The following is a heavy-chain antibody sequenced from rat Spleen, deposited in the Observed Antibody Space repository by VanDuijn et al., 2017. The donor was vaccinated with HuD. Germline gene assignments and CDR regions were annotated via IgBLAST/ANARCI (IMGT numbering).Heavy chain of an antibody. Sequence: EVQLVESGGGLVQPGRSLKLSCVASGFTLNDYWMTWIRQAPGKGLEWIASITNIAGGTYYADSVKGRFTISRDDAKSTLSLQMNGLRSEDTATYYFTRGGNYDFDYWGQGVMVTVSS. CDR3: TRGGNYDFDY. CDR1: GFTLNDYW. J-gene: IGHJ2*01. V-gene: IGHV5-31*01. CDR2: ITNIAGGT. D-gene: IGHD1-10*01.